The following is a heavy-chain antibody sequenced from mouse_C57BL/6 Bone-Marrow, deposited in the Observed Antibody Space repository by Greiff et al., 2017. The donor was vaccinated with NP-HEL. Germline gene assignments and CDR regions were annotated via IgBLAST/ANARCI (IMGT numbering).Heavy chain of an antibody. D-gene: IGHD3-1*01. CDR1: GFTFSSYG. CDR2: ISSGGSYT. J-gene: IGHJ3*01. CDR3: ARLQLSWFAY. V-gene: IGHV5-6*01. Sequence: EVKVVESGGDLVKPGGSLKLSCAASGFTFSSYGMSWVRQTPDKRLEWVATISSGGSYTYYPDSVKGRFTISRDNAKNTLYLQMSSLKSEDTAMYYCARLQLSWFAYWGQGTLVTVSA.